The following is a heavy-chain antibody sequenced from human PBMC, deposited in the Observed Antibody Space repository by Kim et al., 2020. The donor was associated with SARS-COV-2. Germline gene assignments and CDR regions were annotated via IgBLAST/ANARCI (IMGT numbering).Heavy chain of an antibody. Sequence: SVKVSCKASGGTFSSYAISWVRQAPGQGLEWMGGIIPIFGTANYAQKFQGRVTITADESTSTAYMELSSLRSEDTAVYYCARALDYGDYSTENRHYYYGMDVWGQGTTVTVSS. J-gene: IGHJ6*02. CDR1: GGTFSSYA. D-gene: IGHD4-17*01. CDR2: IIPIFGTA. CDR3: ARALDYGDYSTENRHYYYGMDV. V-gene: IGHV1-69*13.